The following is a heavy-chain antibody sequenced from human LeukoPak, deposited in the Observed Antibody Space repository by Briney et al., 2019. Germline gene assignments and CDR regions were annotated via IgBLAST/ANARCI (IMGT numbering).Heavy chain of an antibody. CDR1: GGSISSYY. CDR3: AREDSPEGSLYWYFDL. V-gene: IGHV4-59*01. Sequence: SETLSLTCTVSGGSISSYYWSWIRQPPGKGLEWIGYIYYSGSTNYNPSLKSRVTISVDTSKNQFSLKLSSVTAADTAVYYWAREDSPEGSLYWYFDLWGRGTLVTVSS. J-gene: IGHJ2*01. D-gene: IGHD2-21*01. CDR2: IYYSGST.